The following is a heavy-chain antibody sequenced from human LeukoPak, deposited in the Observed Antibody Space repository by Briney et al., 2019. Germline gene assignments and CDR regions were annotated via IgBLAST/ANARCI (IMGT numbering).Heavy chain of an antibody. J-gene: IGHJ4*02. CDR2: IIPILGIA. CDR1: GGTFSSYA. Sequence: SVKVSCKASGGTFSSYAISWVRQAPGQGLEWMGRIIPILGIANYAQKFQGRVTVTADKSTSTAYMELSSLRSEDTAVYYCARDCSGGSCDWGQGTLVTVSS. CDR3: ARDCSGGSCD. D-gene: IGHD2-15*01. V-gene: IGHV1-69*04.